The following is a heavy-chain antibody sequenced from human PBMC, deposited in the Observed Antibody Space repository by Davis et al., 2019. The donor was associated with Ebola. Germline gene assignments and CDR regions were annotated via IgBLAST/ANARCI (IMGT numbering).Heavy chain of an antibody. J-gene: IGHJ4*02. CDR1: GYSFVTYG. CDR2: ISAFKGKT. CDR3: VRSTYDILIDFDF. D-gene: IGHD3-9*01. Sequence: ASVKVSCKAIGYSFVTYGISWVRKAPGQGLEWLGWISAFKGKTHYAQKFQGRMTLTTDTSTSTAYMELESLRSDETAVYYCVRSTYDILIDFDFWGQGTLVTVSS. V-gene: IGHV1-18*04.